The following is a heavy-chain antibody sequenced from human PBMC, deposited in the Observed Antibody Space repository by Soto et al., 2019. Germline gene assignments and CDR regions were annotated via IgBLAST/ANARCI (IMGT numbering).Heavy chain of an antibody. D-gene: IGHD3-22*01. CDR3: AKDPTYDSSGYYFYYGMDV. CDR1: GFTFSTYG. J-gene: IGHJ6*02. V-gene: IGHV3-30*18. Sequence: GGSLRLSCAASGFTFSTYGMHWVRQAPGEGLEWVGLISYDGSYKYYAESMKGRFTISRDNSKNTLYLQLNSLRAADTAVYYCAKDPTYDSSGYYFYYGMDVWGQGTTVTVSS. CDR2: ISYDGSYK.